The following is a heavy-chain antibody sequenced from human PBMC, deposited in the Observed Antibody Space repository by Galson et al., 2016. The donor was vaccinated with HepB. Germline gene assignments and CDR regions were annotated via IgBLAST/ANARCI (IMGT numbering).Heavy chain of an antibody. Sequence: SLRLSCAASGFIFSDYSMNWVRQAPGKGLEWVSFISSSRFIYYGDSVKGRFTISRDNAGNSLFLQMNSLTAEDKAVYYCARGGYGMDVWGQGTTVTVSS. D-gene: IGHD3-16*01. V-gene: IGHV3-69-1*01. CDR1: GFIFSDYS. J-gene: IGHJ6*02. CDR3: ARGGYGMDV. CDR2: ISSSRFI.